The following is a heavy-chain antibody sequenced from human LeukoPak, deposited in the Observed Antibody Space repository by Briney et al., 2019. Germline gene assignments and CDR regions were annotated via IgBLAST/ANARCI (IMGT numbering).Heavy chain of an antibody. J-gene: IGHJ4*02. CDR3: ASRFGSGDPDYFDN. CDR1: GASMNAYY. CDR2: MYYSGPS. D-gene: IGHD6-19*01. Sequence: RASETLSLTCTVSGASMNAYYWSWIRQPPGKGLEWIGFMYYSGPSVYNPSLESRVSISVDSSKSQFSLKLFSVTSADTAVYFCASRFGSGDPDYFDNWGQGTLVTVSS. V-gene: IGHV4-59*01.